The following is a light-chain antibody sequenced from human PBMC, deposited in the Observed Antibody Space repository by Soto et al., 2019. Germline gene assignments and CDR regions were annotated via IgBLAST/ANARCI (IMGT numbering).Light chain of an antibody. CDR2: DIS. CDR3: LLSYSGAWV. V-gene: IGLV7-46*01. CDR1: TGAVTRDPW. J-gene: IGLJ3*02. Sequence: QDVVTQEPSLTVSPGGTVNLTCGSSTGAVTRDPWPYWFQQNPGQAPRTLRYDISSKNSLTPARFSGSLLGGKAALALSGAQPEDEAYYYCLLSYSGAWVFGGGTKLTFL.